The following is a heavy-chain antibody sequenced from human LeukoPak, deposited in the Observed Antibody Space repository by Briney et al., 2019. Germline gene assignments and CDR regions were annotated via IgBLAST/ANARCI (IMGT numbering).Heavy chain of an antibody. CDR1: GGSISSGSYY. CDR2: IYYSGTT. V-gene: IGHV4-61*10. Sequence: KPSQTLSLTCTVSGGSISSGSYYWSWIRQPAGKGLEWIGYIYYSGTTNYNPSLKSRVSMSVDTSKNQFSLKLSSVTAADTAVYYCARDNCGGDCYYPNNWFDPWGQGTLVTVSS. CDR3: ARDNCGGDCYYPNNWFDP. D-gene: IGHD2-21*02. J-gene: IGHJ5*02.